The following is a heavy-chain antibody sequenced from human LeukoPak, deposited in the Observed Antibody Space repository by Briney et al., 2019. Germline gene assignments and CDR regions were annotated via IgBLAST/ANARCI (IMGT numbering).Heavy chain of an antibody. CDR1: GGSVSSGSYY. CDR2: IYYSGST. D-gene: IGHD2-8*01. V-gene: IGHV4-61*01. CDR3: ARAPLGYCTNGVCYYFDY. J-gene: IGHJ4*02. Sequence: SETLSLTCTVSGGSVSSGSYYWSWIRQPPGKGLEWIGYIYYSGSTNYNPSLKSRVTISVDTSKNQFSLKLSSVTAADTAVYYCARAPLGYCTNGVCYYFDYWGQGTLVTVSS.